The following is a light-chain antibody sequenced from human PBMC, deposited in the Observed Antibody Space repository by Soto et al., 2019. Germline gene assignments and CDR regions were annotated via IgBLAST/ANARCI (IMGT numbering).Light chain of an antibody. Sequence: EIVLTQSPGTLSLSPGESATLSCRASQSVSGSYFSWYHQKPGQPPRLLIYGASSRATGIPDRFSGSGSGTDFTLTISSLEPEDFAVYYCQQYGSSPRTFGQGTKVEIK. CDR2: GAS. CDR1: QSVSGSY. CDR3: QQYGSSPRT. J-gene: IGKJ1*01. V-gene: IGKV3-20*01.